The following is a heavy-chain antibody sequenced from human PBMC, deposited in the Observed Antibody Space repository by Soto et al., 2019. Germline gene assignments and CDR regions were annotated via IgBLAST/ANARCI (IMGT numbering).Heavy chain of an antibody. CDR3: STRAYDTNGYYRFDP. CDR2: INHSGRV. J-gene: IGHJ6*02. D-gene: IGHD3-22*01. CDR1: GGSFSGHS. V-gene: IGHV4-34*01. Sequence: PSETLSLTCAVYGGSFSGHSWTWIRQPPGKGLEWIGDINHSGRVNYSPSLKSRVTISLDTSKNQFSLTLSAVTAADTAMYYCSTRAYDTNGYYRFDPWGQGTTVTVSS.